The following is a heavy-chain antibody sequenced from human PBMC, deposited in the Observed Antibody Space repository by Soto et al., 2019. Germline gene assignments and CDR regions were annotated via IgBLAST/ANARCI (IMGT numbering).Heavy chain of an antibody. CDR3: AHRVLRTVFGLVTTTAIYFDF. CDR1: GFSLTTSGVG. CDR2: IYWDDDK. Sequence: QITLNESGPTQVKPRQTLTLTCTFSGFSLTTSGVGVGWIRQSPGKAPEWLALIYWDDDKRYSPSLKSRLTITTYTSKNQVVLTMADLDPADTATYYCAHRVLRTVFGLVTTTAIYFDFWGQGTPVAVSS. J-gene: IGHJ4*02. V-gene: IGHV2-5*02. D-gene: IGHD3-3*01.